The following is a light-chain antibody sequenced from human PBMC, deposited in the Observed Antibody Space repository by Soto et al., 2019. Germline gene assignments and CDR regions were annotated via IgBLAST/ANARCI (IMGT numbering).Light chain of an antibody. CDR3: SSYTTSNTRQIV. J-gene: IGLJ1*01. CDR1: SSDVGGYNY. CDR2: DVS. Sequence: QSALTQPASVSGSPGQSITISNNGTSSDVGGYNYVSWYQHHPGKAPKLIIYDVSNRPSGVSIRFSGSKSDNTASLTISGLQPEDEADYHCSSYTTSNTRQIVFGTGTKVTVL. V-gene: IGLV2-14*03.